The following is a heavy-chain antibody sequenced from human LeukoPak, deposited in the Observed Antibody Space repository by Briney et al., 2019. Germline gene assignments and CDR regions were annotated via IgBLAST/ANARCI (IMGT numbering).Heavy chain of an antibody. CDR2: ISYDGSSK. J-gene: IGHJ4*02. D-gene: IGHD6-19*01. V-gene: IGHV3-30-3*01. Sequence: GGSLRLSCAASGFTFSSYAMHWVRQAPGKGLEWVAVISYDGSSKYYADSVKGRFTISRDNSKNTLYLQMNSLRAEDTAVYYCARGASGWYSDYWGQGTLVTVSS. CDR1: GFTFSSYA. CDR3: ARGASGWYSDY.